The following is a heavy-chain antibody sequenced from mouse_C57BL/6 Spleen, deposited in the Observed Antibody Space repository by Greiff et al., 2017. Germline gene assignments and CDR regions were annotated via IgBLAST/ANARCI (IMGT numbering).Heavy chain of an antibody. D-gene: IGHD3-3*01. Sequence: EVKVEESGGGLVQPGGSMKLSCVASGFTFSNYWMNWVRQSPEKGLEWVAQIRLKSDNYATHYAESVKGRFTISRDDSKSSVYLQMNNLRAEDTGIYYCTESGTRAMDYWGKGTSVTVSS. V-gene: IGHV6-3*01. CDR1: GFTFSNYW. CDR3: TESGTRAMDY. CDR2: IRLKSDNYAT. J-gene: IGHJ4*01.